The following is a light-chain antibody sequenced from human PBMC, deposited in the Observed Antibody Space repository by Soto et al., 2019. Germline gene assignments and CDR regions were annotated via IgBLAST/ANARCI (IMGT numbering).Light chain of an antibody. J-gene: IGKJ4*01. Sequence: EIVLTQSPGTLSLSPGERATLSCRASQSVSSSYLAWYQQKPGRAPRLLIYGASSRATGIPDRFSGSGSGADFTLTISRLEPADFAMYYCQQYGSSPTFGGGTKVEIK. CDR1: QSVSSSY. CDR2: GAS. CDR3: QQYGSSPT. V-gene: IGKV3-20*01.